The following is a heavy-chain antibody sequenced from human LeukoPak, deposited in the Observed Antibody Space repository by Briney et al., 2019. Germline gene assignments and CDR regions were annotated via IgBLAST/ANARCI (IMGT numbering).Heavy chain of an antibody. CDR3: SNGHYGLDV. CDR2: VGSKVDNYAT. CDR1: GFTFSASS. J-gene: IGHJ6*02. Sequence: GGSLRLSCAASGFTFSASSLNWVCQASGKGLEWVGRVGSKVDNYATAYAESVKGRFIISREDSKNTAYLQMNSLKTDDTAVYYCSNGHYGLDVWGQGTTVTVSS. V-gene: IGHV3-73*01.